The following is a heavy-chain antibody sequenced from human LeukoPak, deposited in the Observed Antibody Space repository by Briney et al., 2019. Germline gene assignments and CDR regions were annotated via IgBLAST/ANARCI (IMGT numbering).Heavy chain of an antibody. D-gene: IGHD5-12*01. J-gene: IGHJ4*02. CDR3: ARQVSGSFDY. Sequence: PSETLSLTCTVSGGSISSYHWIWIPQPPGKGLEWSGYIYYSGRTNYNPSLKRRVTISVETSQNQFSLKLSSVTAADTAVYYCARQVSGSFDYWGQGTLVTVSS. CDR1: GGSISSYH. V-gene: IGHV4-59*08. CDR2: IYYSGRT.